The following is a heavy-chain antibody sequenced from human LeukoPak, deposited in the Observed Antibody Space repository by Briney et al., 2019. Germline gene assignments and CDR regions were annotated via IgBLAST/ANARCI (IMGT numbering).Heavy chain of an antibody. V-gene: IGHV3-74*01. CDR1: GFTFSSYW. J-gene: IGHJ4*02. CDR2: IASDGSST. CDR3: ARGRPHGNDY. D-gene: IGHD4-23*01. Sequence: GGSLRLSCSASGFTFSSYWMNWVRQALGKGLVWVSRIASDGSSTTYADSVKGRFSISRDNAKNTLYLQMNSLRVEDTAVYYCARGRPHGNDYWGQGTLVTVSS.